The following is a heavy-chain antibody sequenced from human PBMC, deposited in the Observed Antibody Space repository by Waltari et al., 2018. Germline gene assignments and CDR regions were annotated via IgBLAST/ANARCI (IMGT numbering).Heavy chain of an antibody. CDR1: GFSVDEYS. Sequence: VRLVESGGGRVEPGESLRLSCVGPGFSVDEYSMNWVRKAPGKGLEWVSSLNNGGYYKGYADSVEGRFTIARDNDKNTLYLQMNDLTVDDTAIYYCARGKAFDPWGQGTRVNVSS. V-gene: IGHV3-21*06. J-gene: IGHJ5*02. CDR3: ARGKAFDP. CDR2: LNNGGYYK.